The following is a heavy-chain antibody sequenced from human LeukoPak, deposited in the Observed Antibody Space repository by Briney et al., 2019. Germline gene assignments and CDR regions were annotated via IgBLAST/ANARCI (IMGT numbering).Heavy chain of an antibody. V-gene: IGHV3-30-3*01. D-gene: IGHD6-13*01. CDR2: ISYDGSNK. CDR3: ARFPRGIAAAGTSY. CDR1: GFTFSSYA. J-gene: IGHJ4*02. Sequence: PGGSLRLSCAASGFTFSSYAMHWVRQAPGKGLEWVAVISYDGSNKFYADSVKGRFTISRDNSKNTLFLQMNSLRPEDTAVYYCARFPRGIAAAGTSYWGQGTLVAVSS.